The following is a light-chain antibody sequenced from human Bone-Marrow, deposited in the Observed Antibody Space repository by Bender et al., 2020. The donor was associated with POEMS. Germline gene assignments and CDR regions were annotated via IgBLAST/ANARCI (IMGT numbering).Light chain of an antibody. CDR1: KLGDKY. J-gene: IGLJ2*01. Sequence: SYELTQPPLVSVSPGQTASITCSGDKLGDKYACWYQQKPGQSPVLIIYQDTKRPSGIPERFSGSYSGNTATLTISGTQAMDEADYFCQAWDNSNVVFGGGTKLTVL. CDR3: QAWDNSNVV. CDR2: QDT. V-gene: IGLV3-1*01.